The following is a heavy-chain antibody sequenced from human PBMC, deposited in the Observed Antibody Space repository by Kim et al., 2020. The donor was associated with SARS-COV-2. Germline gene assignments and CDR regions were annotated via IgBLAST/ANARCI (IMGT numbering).Heavy chain of an antibody. Sequence: GGSLRLSCAGSGFIFSDYGMHWVRQAPGKGLEWVAAIWFDGNQKEYADSVKGRLTISRDNSKNTLYLEINSLRVDDTAVYYCARETPRYFAHWGPGTLVT. CDR3: ARETPRYFAH. CDR1: GFIFSDYG. CDR2: IWFDGNQK. J-gene: IGHJ4*02. V-gene: IGHV3-33*01.